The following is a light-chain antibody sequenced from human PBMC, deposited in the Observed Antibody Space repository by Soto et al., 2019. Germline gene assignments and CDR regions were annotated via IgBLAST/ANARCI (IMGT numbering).Light chain of an antibody. Sequence: QLVLTQPPSTSASLGASVTLTCTLSSGYSNYKVDWHQQRPGKGPRFVMRVGTGGIVGSKGDGIPDRFSVLASGLNRYLTIKNIQEEDESDYHCGADHGSGSNFVWVFGGGTKVTVL. J-gene: IGLJ2*01. CDR3: GADHGSGSNFVWV. CDR2: VGTGGIVG. CDR1: SGYSNYK. V-gene: IGLV9-49*01.